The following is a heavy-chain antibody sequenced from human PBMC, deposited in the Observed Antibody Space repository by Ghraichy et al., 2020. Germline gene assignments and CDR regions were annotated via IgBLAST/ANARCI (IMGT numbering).Heavy chain of an antibody. V-gene: IGHV3-49*03. J-gene: IGHJ4*02. CDR1: GFTFDDYS. CDR3: SRDIPITVFGIVHFYFDN. D-gene: IGHD3-3*01. Sequence: GGSLRLSCTGSGFTFDDYSMSWFRQAPGKGLEWVGFLRNKVYGGTPKYAASVKGRSSISTDASKTVAYLQIDRLNVEDTAVYYCSRDIPITVFGIVHFYFDNWGQGTLVAVSS. CDR2: LRNKVYGGTP.